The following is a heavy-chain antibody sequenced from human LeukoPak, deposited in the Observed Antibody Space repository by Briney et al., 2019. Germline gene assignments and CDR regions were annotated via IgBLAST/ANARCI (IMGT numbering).Heavy chain of an antibody. D-gene: IGHD2-21*01. Sequence: PSETLSLTCTVSGGSISSYYWSWIRQRPGKGLEWIGYIYYSGSTNYNPSLKSRVTISVDTSKNQFSLKLSSVTAADTAVYYCARGENSPPDFGYWGQGTLVTVSS. V-gene: IGHV4-59*01. CDR3: ARGENSPPDFGY. CDR1: GGSISSYY. CDR2: IYYSGST. J-gene: IGHJ4*02.